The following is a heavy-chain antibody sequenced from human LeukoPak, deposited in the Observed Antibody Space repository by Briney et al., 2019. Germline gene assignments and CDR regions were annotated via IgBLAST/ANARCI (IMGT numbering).Heavy chain of an antibody. V-gene: IGHV1-2*02. CDR3: ARKYDFWSQPDDAFDI. J-gene: IGHJ3*02. Sequence: ASVKVSCKASGYTFTGYYMHWVRQAPGQGPEWMGWINPNSGGTNYAQKFQGRVTMTRDTSISTAYMELSRLRSDDTAVYYCARKYDFWSQPDDAFDIWGQGTMVTVSP. CDR1: GYTFTGYY. D-gene: IGHD3-3*01. CDR2: INPNSGGT.